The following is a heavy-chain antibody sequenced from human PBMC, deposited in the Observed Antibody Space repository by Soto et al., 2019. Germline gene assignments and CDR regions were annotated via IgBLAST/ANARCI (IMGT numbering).Heavy chain of an antibody. CDR1: GFTFSTYH. D-gene: IGHD6-13*01. Sequence: PGGSLRLSCAASGFTFSTYHMHWVRRAPGKGLEWVAVIWSDGSNKYYADSVKGRFTISRDNSKNTLYLQMNSLRVEDTAVYYCARIGSWALNFDYWGQGT. V-gene: IGHV3-33*01. J-gene: IGHJ4*02. CDR2: IWSDGSNK. CDR3: ARIGSWALNFDY.